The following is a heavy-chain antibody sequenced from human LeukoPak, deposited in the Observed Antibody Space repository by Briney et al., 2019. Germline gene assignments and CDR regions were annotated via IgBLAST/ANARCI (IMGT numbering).Heavy chain of an antibody. D-gene: IGHD3-22*01. CDR2: INPNSGGT. V-gene: IGHV1-2*02. CDR3: ARAGYLSYYDSSGYFGY. Sequence: ASVKVSCKASGYTFTGYYMHWVRQAPGQGLEWMGWINPNSGGTNYAQKFQGRVTMTRDTSISTAYMELSRLGSDDTAVYYCARAGYLSYYDSSGYFGYWGQGTLVTVSS. CDR1: GYTFTGYY. J-gene: IGHJ4*02.